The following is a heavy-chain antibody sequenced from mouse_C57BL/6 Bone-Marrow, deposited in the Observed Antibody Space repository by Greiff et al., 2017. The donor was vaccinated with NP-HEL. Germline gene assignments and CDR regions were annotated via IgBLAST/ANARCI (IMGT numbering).Heavy chain of an antibody. CDR2: IFPGSGST. J-gene: IGHJ3*01. CDR1: GYTFTGYW. V-gene: IGHV1-9*01. D-gene: IGHD1-1*01. Sequence: QVQLQQSGAELMKPGASVKLSCKASGYTFTGYWIEWVKQRPGHGLEWIGEIFPGSGSTNYNEKFKGKATFTADNSSNTAYMQLRSLTSADSAIYDFARLRLRRTFAYWGQGTLVTVSA. CDR3: ARLRLRRTFAY.